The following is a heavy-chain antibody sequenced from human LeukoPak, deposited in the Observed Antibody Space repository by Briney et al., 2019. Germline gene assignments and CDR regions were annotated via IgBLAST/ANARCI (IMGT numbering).Heavy chain of an antibody. Sequence: GGSLRLSCAASGFTFSSYAMTWVRQAPGKGLEWVSVSGSGGSTYYADSVKGRFTISRDDSQNMLYLQMNSLRAEDTAVYYCVRDVGRCTGGTCYFWFDPWGQGTLVTVSS. CDR3: VRDVGRCTGGTCYFWFDP. V-gene: IGHV3-23*01. J-gene: IGHJ5*02. CDR1: GFTFSSYA. CDR2: SGSGGST. D-gene: IGHD2-15*01.